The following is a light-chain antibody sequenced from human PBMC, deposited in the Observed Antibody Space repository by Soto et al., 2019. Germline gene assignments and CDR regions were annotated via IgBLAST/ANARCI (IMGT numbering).Light chain of an antibody. CDR3: QQYNNWPLT. Sequence: SVFAPSPGTPSLSPGERAPPSCRASQSVGGSLAWYQQRPGQAPRLLVYHTSNRATGIPDRFSASGSGTDFTLTISSLQSEDFAVYYCQQYNNWPLTFGQGTRLEI. CDR2: HTS. V-gene: IGKV3D-15*01. J-gene: IGKJ5*01. CDR1: QSVGGS.